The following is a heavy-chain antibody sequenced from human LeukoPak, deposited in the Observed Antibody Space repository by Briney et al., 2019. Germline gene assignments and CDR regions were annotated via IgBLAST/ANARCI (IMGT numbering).Heavy chain of an antibody. CDR1: GYTFTGTGYY. Sequence: ASGKVPCKASGYTFTGTGYYIHWVRQAPGQGLEWMGWINPNSGGTNYAQKFQGRVTMTRDTSISTAYMELSRLRSDDTAVYYCLVTGAFDYWGQGTLVTVSS. V-gene: IGHV1-2*02. CDR2: INPNSGGT. D-gene: IGHD7-27*01. CDR3: LVTGAFDY. J-gene: IGHJ4*02.